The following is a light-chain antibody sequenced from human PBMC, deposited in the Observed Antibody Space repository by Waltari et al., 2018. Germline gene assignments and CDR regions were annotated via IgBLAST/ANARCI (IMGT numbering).Light chain of an antibody. V-gene: IGLV2-8*01. J-gene: IGLJ2*01. CDR1: SSDVGGYNY. CDR2: EVS. Sequence: QSALTQPPSASGSPGQSATISCTGTSSDVGGYNYVSWYQQHPGKAPKLMIYEVSKRPSGVPDRFSGSKSGNTASLTVSGLQAEDEADYYCSSYAGSTLFGGGTKLTVL. CDR3: SSYAGSTL.